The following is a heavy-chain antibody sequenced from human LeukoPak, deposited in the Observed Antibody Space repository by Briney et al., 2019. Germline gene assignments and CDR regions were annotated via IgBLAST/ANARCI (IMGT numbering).Heavy chain of an antibody. V-gene: IGHV3-23*01. J-gene: IGHJ4*02. CDR2: ISGSGGST. CDR1: GFTFSSYA. Sequence: GGSLRLSCAASGFTFSSYAMSWVRQAPGKGLEWVSAISGSGGSTYYADSVKGRFTISRDNSKNTLYLQMNSLRAEDTAVYYCAKDGYCSSTSRQFDYWGQGTLVTVSS. CDR3: AKDGYCSSTSRQFDY. D-gene: IGHD2-2*01.